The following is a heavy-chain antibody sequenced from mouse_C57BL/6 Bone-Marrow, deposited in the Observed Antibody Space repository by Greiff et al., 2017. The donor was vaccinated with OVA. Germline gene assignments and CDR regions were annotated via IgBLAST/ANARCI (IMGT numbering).Heavy chain of an antibody. CDR1: GFTFSDFY. CDR2: ISNGGGST. Sequence: EVQVVESGGGLVQPGGSLKLSCAASGFTFSDFYMYWIRQTPEKRLEWVAYISNGGGSTYYPDTVKGRFTISRDNAKNTLYLQMSLLKSEDTAMYYCARLDAMDYWGQGTSVTVSS. V-gene: IGHV5-12*01. J-gene: IGHJ4*01. CDR3: ARLDAMDY.